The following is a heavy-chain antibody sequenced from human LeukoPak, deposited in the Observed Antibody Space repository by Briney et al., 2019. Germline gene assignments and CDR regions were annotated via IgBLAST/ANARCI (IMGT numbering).Heavy chain of an antibody. CDR1: GFTFTSSA. V-gene: IGHV1-58*02. D-gene: IGHD3-3*01. J-gene: IGHJ3*02. CDR3: AAAPYYDFWSGSEAFDI. CDR2: IVVGSGNT. Sequence: ASVKVSFKASGFTFTSSAMQWVRQARGQRLEWIEWIVVGSGNTNYAQKFQERVTITRDMSTSTAYIELSSLRSEDTAVYYCAAAPYYDFWSGSEAFDIWGQGTMVTVSS.